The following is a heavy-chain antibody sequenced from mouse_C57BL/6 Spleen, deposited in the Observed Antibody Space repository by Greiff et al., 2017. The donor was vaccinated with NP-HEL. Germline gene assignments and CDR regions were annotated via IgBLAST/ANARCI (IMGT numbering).Heavy chain of an antibody. CDR2: IDPSDSET. V-gene: IGHV1-52*01. CDR1: GYTFTSYW. D-gene: IGHD1-1*01. Sequence: QVQLQQPGAELVRPGSSVKLSCKASGYTFTSYWMHWVKQRPIQGLEWIGNIDPSDSETHYNQKFKDKATLTVDKSSSTAYMQLSSLTSEDSAVYYCASPRYGSSYSFAYWGQGTLVTVSA. CDR3: ASPRYGSSYSFAY. J-gene: IGHJ3*01.